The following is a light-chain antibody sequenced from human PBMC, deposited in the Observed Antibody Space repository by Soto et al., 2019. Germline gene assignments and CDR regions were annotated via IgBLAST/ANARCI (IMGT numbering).Light chain of an antibody. J-gene: IGLJ1*01. CDR3: SSYTSSITYV. CDR1: SSDVGGYKY. Sequence: QSVLTQPASVSGSPGKSITISCTGTSSDVGGYKYVSWYQQHPGKAPKLMIYDVSNRPSGVSNRFSGSKSGNTASLTISGLQAEDEADYYCSSYTSSITYVFGTGTKLTVL. CDR2: DVS. V-gene: IGLV2-14*01.